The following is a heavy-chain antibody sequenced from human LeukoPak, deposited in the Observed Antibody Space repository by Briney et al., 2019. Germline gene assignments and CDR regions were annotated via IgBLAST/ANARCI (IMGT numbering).Heavy chain of an antibody. Sequence: ESSETLSLTCTVSGGSISSSSYYWGWIRQPPGKGLEWIGSIYYSGSTYYNPSLKSRVTISVDTSKNQFSLKLSSVTAADTAVYYCARGYSSGWYENFDYWGQGTLVTVSS. CDR3: ARGYSSGWYENFDY. V-gene: IGHV4-39*07. CDR2: IYYSGST. J-gene: IGHJ4*02. CDR1: GGSISSSSYY. D-gene: IGHD6-19*01.